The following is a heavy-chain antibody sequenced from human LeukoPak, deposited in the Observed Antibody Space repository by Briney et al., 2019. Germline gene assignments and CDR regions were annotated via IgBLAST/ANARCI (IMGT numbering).Heavy chain of an antibody. V-gene: IGHV5-51*01. CDR2: IYPGDSDT. J-gene: IGHJ4*02. D-gene: IGHD5-24*01. CDR3: ARGPPNGYNYGSYYFDY. Sequence: SGESLKISCKGSGYRFTSYWIGWVRQMPGKGLEWMGIIYPGDSDTRYSPSFQGQVTISADKSISTAYLQWSSLKASDTVMYYCARGPPNGYNYGSYYFDYWGQGTLVTVSS. CDR1: GYRFTSYW.